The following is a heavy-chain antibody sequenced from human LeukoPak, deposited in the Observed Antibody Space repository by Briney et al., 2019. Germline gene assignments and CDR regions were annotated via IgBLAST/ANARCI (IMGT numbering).Heavy chain of an antibody. V-gene: IGHV4-34*01. J-gene: IGHJ5*02. CDR1: GGSFSGYY. CDR3: ARRPSGFDP. Sequence: PSETLSLTCAVYGGSFSGYYWSWIRQPPGKGLEWIGEINHSGSTNYNPSLKSRVTISVDTSKNQFSLKVSSVTAADTAVYYCARRPSGFDPWGQGTLVTVSS. CDR2: INHSGST. D-gene: IGHD3-10*01.